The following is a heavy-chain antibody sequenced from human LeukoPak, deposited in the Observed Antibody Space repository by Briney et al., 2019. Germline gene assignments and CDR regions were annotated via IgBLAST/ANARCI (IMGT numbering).Heavy chain of an antibody. CDR1: GFSFNTYA. J-gene: IGHJ4*02. Sequence: PGGSLRLSCAASGFSFNTYAMTWVRQAPGKGLQWVSAISDSGINTYYADSVKGRFTISRDNSKNTLYLQMNSLRAEDTAVYYCAKYLRETGGPTYFFGYWGPGTLVAVSS. CDR3: AKYLRETGGPTYFFGY. CDR2: ISDSGINT. D-gene: IGHD2-21*01. V-gene: IGHV3-23*01.